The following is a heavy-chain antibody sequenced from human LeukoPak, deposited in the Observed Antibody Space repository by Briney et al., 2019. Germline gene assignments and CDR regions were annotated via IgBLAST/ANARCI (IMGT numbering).Heavy chain of an antibody. D-gene: IGHD6-13*01. CDR2: IWYDGSNK. CDR3: ARDLRRGGSGIAAY. V-gene: IGHV3-33*01. J-gene: IGHJ4*02. Sequence: GRSLRLSCAASGFTFSSYGMHWVRQAPGKGLELVAFIWYDGSNKYYADSVKGRFTISRDNSKNTLYLKMNSMRAEDTAVYYCARDLRRGGSGIAAYWGQGTLVTVSS. CDR1: GFTFSSYG.